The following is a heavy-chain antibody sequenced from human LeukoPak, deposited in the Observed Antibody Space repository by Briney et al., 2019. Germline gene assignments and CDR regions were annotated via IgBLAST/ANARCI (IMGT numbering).Heavy chain of an antibody. CDR2: IYYSGST. V-gene: IGHV4-39*01. CDR3: AGYTDYVSY. Sequence: SETLSLTCTVSGGSISSSSNYWGWIRQPPGRGLEWIVSIYYSGSTYYNPSLNSRVTISADTSKNQFSLKLSSVTAADTAMYYCAGYTDYVSYWGQGTLVIVSS. J-gene: IGHJ4*02. D-gene: IGHD4-17*01. CDR1: GGSISSSSNY.